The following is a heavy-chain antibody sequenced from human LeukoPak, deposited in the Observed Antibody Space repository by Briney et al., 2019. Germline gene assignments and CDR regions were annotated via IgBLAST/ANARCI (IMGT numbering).Heavy chain of an antibody. CDR1: GRSISSYY. CDR3: ARHDPEMATSWAFDI. J-gene: IGHJ3*02. D-gene: IGHD5-24*01. CDR2: IYTSGST. Sequence: PSATLSLTCTVSGRSISSYYWSWIRQPPGKGLEWIGYIYTSGSTNYNPSLKSRVTISVDTSKNQFSLKLSSVTAADTAVYYCARHDPEMATSWAFDIWGQGTMVTVSS. V-gene: IGHV4-4*09.